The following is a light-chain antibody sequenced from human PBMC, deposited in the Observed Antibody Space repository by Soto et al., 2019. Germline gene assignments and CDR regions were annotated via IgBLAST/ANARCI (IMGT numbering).Light chain of an antibody. V-gene: IGLV1-40*01. J-gene: IGLJ1*01. CDR3: QSHDSSLSAYV. CDR2: GNS. CDR1: SSNIGAGYD. Sequence: VLTQPPSVSGAPGQRVTISCTGSSSNIGAGYDVHWYQQLPGTAPKLLIYGNSNRPSGVPDRFSGSKSGTSASLAITGLQAEDEADFYCQSHDSSLSAYVFGTGTKGTVL.